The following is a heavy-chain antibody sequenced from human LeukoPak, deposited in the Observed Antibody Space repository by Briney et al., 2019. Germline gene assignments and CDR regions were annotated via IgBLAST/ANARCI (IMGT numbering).Heavy chain of an antibody. CDR3: ANVLLWFGDFGGY. J-gene: IGHJ4*02. D-gene: IGHD3-10*01. Sequence: PGGSLRLSCAASGFTFSSYAMSWVRQAPGKGLEWVLAISGSGGSTYYADSVKGRFTISRDNSKNTLYLQMNSLRAEDTAVYYCANVLLWFGDFGGYWGQGTLVTVSS. CDR1: GFTFSSYA. V-gene: IGHV3-23*01. CDR2: ISGSGGST.